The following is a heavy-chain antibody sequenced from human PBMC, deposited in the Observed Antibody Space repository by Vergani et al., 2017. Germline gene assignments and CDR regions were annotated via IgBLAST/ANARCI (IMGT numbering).Heavy chain of an antibody. CDR3: ARDRGQNWPLGY. CDR2: INPNSGGT. CDR1: GGTFSSYA. Sequence: QVQLVQSGAEVKKPGASVKVSCKASGGTFSSYAISWVRQAPGQGLEWMGWINPNSGGTNYAQKFQGRVTMTRDTSISTAYMEMSRLRSDDTAVYYWARDRGQNWPLGYWGQGTLVTVSS. J-gene: IGHJ4*02. D-gene: IGHD1-1*01. V-gene: IGHV1-2*02.